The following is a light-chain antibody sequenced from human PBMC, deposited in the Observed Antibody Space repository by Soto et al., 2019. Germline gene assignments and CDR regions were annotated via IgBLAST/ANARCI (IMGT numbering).Light chain of an antibody. CDR3: QQRSKWPPP. Sequence: EGVLTQSPATLSLSPGERATLSCRASQSISTYLAWYQQKPGKAPRLLIYDASRRATGIPARFSGSGYGTDCTLTISSLEPEDFAVYYCQQRSKWPPPFGGGTKVEI. V-gene: IGKV3-11*01. J-gene: IGKJ4*01. CDR2: DAS. CDR1: QSISTY.